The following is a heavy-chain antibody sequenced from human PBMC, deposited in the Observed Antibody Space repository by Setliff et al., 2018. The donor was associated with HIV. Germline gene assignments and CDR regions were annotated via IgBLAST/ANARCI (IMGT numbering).Heavy chain of an antibody. J-gene: IGHJ4*02. Sequence: GGSLSLSCGASGFSFSSYSMNWVRQAPGKGLEWVSAISGSGGATYYADSVKGRFTISRDNSKNTLYLQMNSLRAEDTAVYYCAKDLATAGISMWDYWGQGTLVTVSS. CDR1: GFSFSSYS. CDR2: ISGSGGAT. V-gene: IGHV3-23*01. D-gene: IGHD6-13*01. CDR3: AKDLATAGISMWDY.